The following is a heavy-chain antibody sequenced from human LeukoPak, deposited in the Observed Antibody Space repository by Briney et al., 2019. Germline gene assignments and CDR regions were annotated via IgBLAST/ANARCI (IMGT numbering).Heavy chain of an antibody. Sequence: SETLSLTCTVSGGSISSYYWSWIRQPPGKGLEWIGYIYYSGSTNYNPSLKSRVTMSVDTSKNQFSLRLSSVTAADTAVYYCARVVTIFGVVITDAFDIWGQGTMVTVSS. CDR1: GGSISSYY. CDR2: IYYSGST. V-gene: IGHV4-59*12. CDR3: ARVVTIFGVVITDAFDI. D-gene: IGHD3-3*01. J-gene: IGHJ3*02.